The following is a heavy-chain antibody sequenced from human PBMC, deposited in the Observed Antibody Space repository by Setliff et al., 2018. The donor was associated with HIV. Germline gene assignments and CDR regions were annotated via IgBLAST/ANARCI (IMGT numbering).Heavy chain of an antibody. CDR1: GYTLTELS. CDR3: AKERLRFLEWLPLDY. Sequence: SCKVSGYTLTELSMHWVRQAPGKGLEWVAVISYDGINKYYADSVKGRFTISRDNSKNTLYLQMNSLRAEDTAVYYCAKERLRFLEWLPLDYWGQGTLVTVSS. V-gene: IGHV3-30*04. CDR2: ISYDGINK. J-gene: IGHJ4*02. D-gene: IGHD3-3*01.